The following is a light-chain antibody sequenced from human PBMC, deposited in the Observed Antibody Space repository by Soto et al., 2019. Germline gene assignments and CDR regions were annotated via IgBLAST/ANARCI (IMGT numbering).Light chain of an antibody. CDR1: QSVSSSY. CDR2: GAS. Sequence: EVVLTQSPGTVSLSPGERATLSCRASQSVSSSYLAWYQHKRGQAPRLLMYGASSRATGVPDRFSGWGSGTDFTLTISRLEPEDFAVYYCHQYGTSPQTFGQRTKVEVK. J-gene: IGKJ1*01. CDR3: HQYGTSPQT. V-gene: IGKV3-20*01.